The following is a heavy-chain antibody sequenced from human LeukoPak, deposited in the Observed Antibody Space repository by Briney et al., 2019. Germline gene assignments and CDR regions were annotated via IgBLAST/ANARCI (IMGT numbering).Heavy chain of an antibody. CDR2: IYRTGTT. D-gene: IGHD6-13*01. V-gene: IGHV4-38-2*01. CDR3: ARAYSNTPGNYSFDY. Sequence: KPSETLSLTCAVSGFSISSGYYWGWIRQPAGKGLEWIGSIYRTGTTYNNPSLKSRVTISVDTSKNQLSLKVTSVTAADTAVYYCARAYSNTPGNYSFDYWGQGTLVTVPP. CDR1: GFSISSGYY. J-gene: IGHJ4*02.